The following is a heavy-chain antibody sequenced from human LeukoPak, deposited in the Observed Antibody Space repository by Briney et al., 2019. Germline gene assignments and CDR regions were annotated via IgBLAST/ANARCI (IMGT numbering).Heavy chain of an antibody. CDR2: IYYSGST. Sequence: SETLSLTCTVSGGSISSYYWSWIRQPPGKGLEWIGYIYYSGSTNYNPSLKSRVTISVDTSKTQFSLKLSSVTAADTAVYYCARHDVDTAMGDYYYGMDVWGQGTTVTVSS. D-gene: IGHD5-18*01. CDR3: ARHDVDTAMGDYYYGMDV. J-gene: IGHJ6*02. CDR1: GGSISSYY. V-gene: IGHV4-59*08.